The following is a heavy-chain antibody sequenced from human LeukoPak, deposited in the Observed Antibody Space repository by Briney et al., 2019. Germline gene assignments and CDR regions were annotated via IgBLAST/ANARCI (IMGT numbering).Heavy chain of an antibody. J-gene: IGHJ6*04. CDR2: IYTSGST. Sequence: PSETLSLTCTVSGGSISSGSYYWSWIRQPAGKGLEWIGRIYTSGSTNYNPSLKSRVTISVDTSKNQFSLKLSSVTAADTAVYYLARHYFHLFQGLWGKRTPVNISS. D-gene: IGHD2/OR15-2a*01. CDR1: GGSISSGSYY. V-gene: IGHV4-61*02. CDR3: ARHYFHLFQGL.